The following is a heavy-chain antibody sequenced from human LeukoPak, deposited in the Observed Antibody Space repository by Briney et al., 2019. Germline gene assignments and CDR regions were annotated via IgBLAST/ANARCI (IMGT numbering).Heavy chain of an antibody. Sequence: GGSLGLSCAASGFIFSDYTMMWVRRAPGKGLQWVATFTAYGGTYYAASVKGRFAISRDNSRDTVSLYMNSLRVEDTAMYYCAKGSTGGKVDWFDPWGPGTLVAVSS. CDR2: FTAYGGT. D-gene: IGHD4-23*01. V-gene: IGHV3-23*01. J-gene: IGHJ5*02. CDR1: GFIFSDYT. CDR3: AKGSTGGKVDWFDP.